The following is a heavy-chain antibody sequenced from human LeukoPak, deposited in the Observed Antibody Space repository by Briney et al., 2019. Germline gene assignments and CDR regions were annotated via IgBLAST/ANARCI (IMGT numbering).Heavy chain of an antibody. CDR3: GRLTKGRYFDYIFDY. V-gene: IGHV4-34*01. D-gene: IGHD3-9*01. CDR2: INHGGTT. Sequence: SETLSLTCAVYGVSFSGYYWSWIRQPPGKGLEWIGVINHGGTTNYNPSLKSQVPIPVDTSRNQFSLNLSSVTAADTVVYYGGRLTKGRYFDYIFDYGGQGTLLTVSS. CDR1: GVSFSGYY. J-gene: IGHJ4*02.